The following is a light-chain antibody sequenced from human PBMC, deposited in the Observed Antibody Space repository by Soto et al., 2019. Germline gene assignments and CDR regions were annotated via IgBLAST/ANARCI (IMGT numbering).Light chain of an antibody. J-gene: IGLJ1*01. CDR1: SSDVGGYNY. V-gene: IGLV2-11*01. Sequence: QSALTQPRSVSGSPGQSVTISCTGTSSDVGGYNYVSWYQQHPGKATKLMMYDVSKRPSGVPDRFSGSKSGNTASLTISGLQAEDEADYYCCSYAGSYTSLYVFGTGTKLTVL. CDR3: CSYAGSYTSLYV. CDR2: DVS.